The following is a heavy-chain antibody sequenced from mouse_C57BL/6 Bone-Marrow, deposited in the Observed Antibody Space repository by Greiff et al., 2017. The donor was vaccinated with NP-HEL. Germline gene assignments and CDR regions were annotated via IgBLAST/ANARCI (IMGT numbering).Heavy chain of an antibody. D-gene: IGHD2-4*01. V-gene: IGHV7-3*01. CDR1: GFTFTDYY. CDR2: LRNKDNGYTI. J-gene: IGHJ4*01. CDR3: ARSIYYDYADDPFYGMDY. Sequence: EVQLLPSGGGLVQPGGSLSLSCAASGFTFTDYYMSWVRQPPGKALEWVGFLRNKDNGYTIEYSASVKGRFTISRDNSQSILYLQMNALRAEDSATYYCARSIYYDYADDPFYGMDYWGQGTSVTVSS.